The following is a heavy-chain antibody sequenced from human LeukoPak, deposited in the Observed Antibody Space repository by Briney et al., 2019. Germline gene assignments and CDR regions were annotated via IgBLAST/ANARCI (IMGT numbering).Heavy chain of an antibody. CDR1: GGSISSHY. J-gene: IGHJ6*03. CDR2: ISNSGST. D-gene: IGHD2-15*01. CDR3: GRDALVGYFSYYYMDV. Sequence: SETLTLTCTVSGGSISSHYWTWIRQSPVKGLEWIGDISNSGSTSYNPSLKSRVTISIDTSKNQFSLKLSSVTAADTAVYYCGRDALVGYFSYYYMDVWGKGTTVTVSS. V-gene: IGHV4-59*11.